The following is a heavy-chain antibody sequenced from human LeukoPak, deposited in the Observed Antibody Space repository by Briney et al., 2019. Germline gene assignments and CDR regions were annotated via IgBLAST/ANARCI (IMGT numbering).Heavy chain of an antibody. CDR3: ARKSAVRKTSEFDY. CDR2: INPNSGDT. CDR1: GYTLTDYY. V-gene: IGHV1-2*02. J-gene: IGHJ4*02. Sequence: ASVKVSCKASGYTLTDYYMHWVRQAPGQGLEWMGWINPNSGDTNYAQKFQGRVTMTRDTSISTAYMELSSLRSDDTAVYYCARKSAVRKTSEFDYWGQGTLVTVSS. D-gene: IGHD2-2*01.